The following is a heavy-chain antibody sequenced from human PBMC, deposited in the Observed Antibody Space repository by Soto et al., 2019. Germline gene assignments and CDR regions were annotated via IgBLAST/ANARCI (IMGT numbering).Heavy chain of an antibody. CDR1: GGSFSGYY. CDR2: INHSGST. Sequence: NPSETLSLTCAVYGGSFSGYYWSWIRQPPGKGLEWIGEINHSGSTNYNPSLKSRVTISVDTSKNQFSLKLSSVTAADTAVYYCARIPITMITPFDYWGQGTLVTVSS. CDR3: ARIPITMITPFDY. J-gene: IGHJ4*02. V-gene: IGHV4-34*01. D-gene: IGHD3-22*01.